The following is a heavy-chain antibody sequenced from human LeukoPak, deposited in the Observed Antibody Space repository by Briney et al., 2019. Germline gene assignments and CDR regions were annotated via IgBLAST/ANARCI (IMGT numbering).Heavy chain of an antibody. J-gene: IGHJ4*02. V-gene: IGHV3-30*02. Sequence: GGSLRLSCAASGFTFSSYGMHWVRQAPGKGLEWVAFIRYDGSNKYYADSVKGRFTISRDNSKNTLYLQMNSLRAEDTAVYYCATRPIVGAKYYFDYWGQGTLVTVSS. D-gene: IGHD1-26*01. CDR1: GFTFSSYG. CDR2: IRYDGSNK. CDR3: ATRPIVGAKYYFDY.